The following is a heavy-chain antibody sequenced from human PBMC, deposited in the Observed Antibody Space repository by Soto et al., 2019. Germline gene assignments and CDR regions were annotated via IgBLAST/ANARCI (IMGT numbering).Heavy chain of an antibody. V-gene: IGHV4-61*08. D-gene: IGHD1-26*01. CDR2: IYYSGST. J-gene: IGHJ5*02. CDR1: GGCISSGGYY. Sequence: PSETLSLTCTVSGGCISSGGYYWSWIRQHPGKGLEWIGYIYYSGSTNYNPSLKSRVTIPVDTSKNQFSLKLSSVTAADTAVYYCARCHAPTRRQGGGWFDPWGQGTLVTVSS. CDR3: ARCHAPTRRQGGGWFDP.